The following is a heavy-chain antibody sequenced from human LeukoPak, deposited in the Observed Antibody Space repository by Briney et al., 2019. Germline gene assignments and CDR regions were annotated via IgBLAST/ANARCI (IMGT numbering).Heavy chain of an antibody. CDR2: INHSGST. J-gene: IGHJ4*02. Sequence: SETLSLTRAVYGGSFSGHYWSWIRQSPGKGLEWIGEINHSGSTNYNPSLKSRVTISVDTSKNQFSLKLSSVTVADTAVYYCARGQGIAAAGTLDYWGQGTLVTVSS. CDR3: ARGQGIAAAGTLDY. V-gene: IGHV4-34*01. D-gene: IGHD6-13*01. CDR1: GGSFSGHY.